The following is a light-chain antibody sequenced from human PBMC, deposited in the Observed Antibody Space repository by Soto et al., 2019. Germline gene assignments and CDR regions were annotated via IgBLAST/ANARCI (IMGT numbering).Light chain of an antibody. CDR1: SSDIGGYIY. V-gene: IGLV2-14*03. J-gene: IGLJ2*01. CDR2: DVS. Sequence: QSVLTQPASVSGSPGQSITISCTGTSSDIGGYIYVSWYQHHPGKAPKLLIYDVSNRPSGVSNRFSGSKSCNTATLTISGLQVEDEADYFCSTYTSSRTRFGGGTKLTVL. CDR3: STYTSSRTR.